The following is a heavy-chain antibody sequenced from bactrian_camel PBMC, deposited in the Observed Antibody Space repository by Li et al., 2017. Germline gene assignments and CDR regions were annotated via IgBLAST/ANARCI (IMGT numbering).Heavy chain of an antibody. CDR3: AASFTACVARAHYVERYAY. Sequence: VQLVESGGGSVQAGGSLTLSCAASRSTYSTASMAWFRQAPGEERKGVAAIDSDGRTHYADSFQGRFTVSTDNARKFLYLQLNDLKPEDTAVYYCAASFTACVARAHYVERYAYWGQGTQVTVS. CDR1: RSTYSTAS. V-gene: IGHV3S57*01. CDR2: IDSDGRT. D-gene: IGHD8*01. J-gene: IGHJ4*01.